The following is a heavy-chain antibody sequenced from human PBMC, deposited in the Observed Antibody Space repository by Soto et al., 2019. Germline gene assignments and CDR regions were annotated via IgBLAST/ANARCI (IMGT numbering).Heavy chain of an antibody. Sequence: QLQLQESGSGLVKPSQTLSLTCAVSGGSISSGGYSWSWIRQPPGKGLEWIGYIYHSGSTSYNPSIKSRVTILVDRSKNQFSLKLSSVTAADTALYYCARGEVVALGYWGQGTRVTVSS. CDR2: IYHSGST. CDR1: GGSISSGGYS. CDR3: ARGEVVALGY. J-gene: IGHJ4*02. V-gene: IGHV4-30-2*01. D-gene: IGHD2-15*01.